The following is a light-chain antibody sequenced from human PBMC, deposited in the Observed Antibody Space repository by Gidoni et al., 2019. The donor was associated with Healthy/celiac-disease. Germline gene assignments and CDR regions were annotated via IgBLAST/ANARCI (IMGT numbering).Light chain of an antibody. CDR3: QQYYSTSIT. Sequence: DIVMTQSPDSLAVSLGERATINCKSSQSVLYSSNNQNYLAWYQQKPGQPPKLLIYWASTRESGVPDRFSGSGSGTDFTLTISSLQAEDVAVYYCQQYYSTSITFXXXTRLEIK. J-gene: IGKJ5*01. CDR2: WAS. V-gene: IGKV4-1*01. CDR1: QSVLYSSNNQNY.